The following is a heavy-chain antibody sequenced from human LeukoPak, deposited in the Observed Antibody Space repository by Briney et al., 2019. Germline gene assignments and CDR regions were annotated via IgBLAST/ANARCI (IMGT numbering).Heavy chain of an antibody. CDR3: ARARSYYGSGSPFDY. CDR2: IYHSGST. CDR1: GYSISSGYY. Sequence: SETLSLTCTVSGYSISSGYYWGWIRQPPGKGLEWIGSIYHSGSTYYNPSLKSRVTISVDTSKNQFSLKLSSVTAADTAVYYCARARSYYGSGSPFDYWGQGTLVTVSS. D-gene: IGHD3-10*01. V-gene: IGHV4-38-2*02. J-gene: IGHJ4*02.